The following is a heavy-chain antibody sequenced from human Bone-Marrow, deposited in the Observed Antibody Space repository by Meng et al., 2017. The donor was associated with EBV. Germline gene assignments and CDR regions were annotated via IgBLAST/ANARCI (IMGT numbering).Heavy chain of an antibody. D-gene: IGHD3-9*01. CDR1: GGSLSCYF. CDR2: ISHSGST. CDR3: ARGRDYDILTGYYTPFDY. Sequence: QLQQVGAGLLEPSETLSLTCAVYGGSLSCYFWSWIRQPPGKGLEWIGEISHSGSTDYNPSLKSRVTISVDTSKNQFSLKLSSVTAADTAVYYCARGRDYDILTGYYTPFDYWGQGTLVTVSS. J-gene: IGHJ4*02. V-gene: IGHV4-34*02.